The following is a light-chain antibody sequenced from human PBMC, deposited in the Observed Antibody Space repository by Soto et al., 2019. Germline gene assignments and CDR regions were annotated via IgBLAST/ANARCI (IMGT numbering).Light chain of an antibody. Sequence: QSVLTQPASVSGSPGQSITISCTGTSSDVGGYNYVSWYQQHPGKAPKLMISGVSNRPSGVSNRFSGSKSDNTASLAISGLQAEDEADYYCSSYTTTTHYVFGTGTKLTVL. J-gene: IGLJ1*01. V-gene: IGLV2-14*01. CDR2: GVS. CDR1: SSDVGGYNY. CDR3: SSYTTTTHYV.